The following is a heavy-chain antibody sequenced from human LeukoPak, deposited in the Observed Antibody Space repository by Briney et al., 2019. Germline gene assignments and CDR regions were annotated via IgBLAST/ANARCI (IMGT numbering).Heavy chain of an antibody. Sequence: SETLSLTCTVSGGSISNYYWSWIRQPARKGLEWIGRIYPSGSTTYNPPSGSTTYNPSLKSRATMSVDTSKNQFSLRLSSVTAADTALYYCARDRGGNREIDYWGQGSLVTVSS. V-gene: IGHV4-4*07. J-gene: IGHJ4*02. D-gene: IGHD4-23*01. CDR1: GGSISNYY. CDR2: IYPSGSTTYNPPSGST. CDR3: ARDRGGNREIDY.